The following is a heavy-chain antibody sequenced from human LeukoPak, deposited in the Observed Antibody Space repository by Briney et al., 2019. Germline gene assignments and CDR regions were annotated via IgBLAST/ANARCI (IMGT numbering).Heavy chain of an antibody. V-gene: IGHV1-8*01. D-gene: IGHD2-2*02. Sequence: ASVKVSCKASGYTFTSYDINWVRQATGQGLEWMGWMNPNSGNTGYAQKFQGRVTMTRNTSISTAYTELSSLRSEDTAVYYCARGLIPAAITHYYYGMDVWGQGTTVTVSS. CDR2: MNPNSGNT. CDR1: GYTFTSYD. J-gene: IGHJ6*02. CDR3: ARGLIPAAITHYYYGMDV.